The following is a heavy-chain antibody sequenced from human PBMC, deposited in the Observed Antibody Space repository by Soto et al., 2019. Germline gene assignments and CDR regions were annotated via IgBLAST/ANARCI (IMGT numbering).Heavy chain of an antibody. D-gene: IGHD5-12*01. V-gene: IGHV1-69*13. CDR3: ARDVAQMATIPPNWFDP. CDR2: IIPIFGTA. J-gene: IGHJ5*02. CDR1: GGTFSSYA. Sequence: EASVKVPCKASGGTFSSYAISWVRQAPGQGLEWMGGIIPIFGTANYAQKFQGRVTITADESTSTAYMELSSLRSEDTAVYYCARDVAQMATIPPNWFDPWGQGTLVTVSS.